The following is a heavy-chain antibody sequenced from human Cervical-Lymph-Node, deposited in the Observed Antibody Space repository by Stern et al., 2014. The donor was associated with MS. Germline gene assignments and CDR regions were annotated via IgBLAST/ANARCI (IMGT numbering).Heavy chain of an antibody. D-gene: IGHD3-10*01. Sequence: QITLKESGPALVKPTQSLTLTCTFSGFSLNTDGVAVGWIRQPPGKAPKWLAVIFWDDEKKYSPSLQTRLAISMDTSKNQVVLNMANMDPLDTGTYYCAHRRTAFYFFDYWGQGILVTVSS. J-gene: IGHJ4*02. V-gene: IGHV2-5*02. CDR2: IFWDDEK. CDR3: AHRRTAFYFFDY. CDR1: GFSLNTDGVA.